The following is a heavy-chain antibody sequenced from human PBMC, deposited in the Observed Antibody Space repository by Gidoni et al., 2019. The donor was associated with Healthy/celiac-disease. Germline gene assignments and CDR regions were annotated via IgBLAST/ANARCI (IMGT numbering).Heavy chain of an antibody. CDR2: SKSKTDGGTT. CDR1: GFTFSNAW. Sequence: EVQLVESGGGLVKPGGSLRLSCAASGFTFSNAWMSWVRQAPGPGMEWVGRSKSKTDGGTTDYAAPVKGRFTISRDDSKHKLYLQMNSLKTEDTAVYYCTTGAWPDAFDIWGQGTMVTVSS. J-gene: IGHJ3*02. CDR3: TTGAWPDAFDI. V-gene: IGHV3-15*01.